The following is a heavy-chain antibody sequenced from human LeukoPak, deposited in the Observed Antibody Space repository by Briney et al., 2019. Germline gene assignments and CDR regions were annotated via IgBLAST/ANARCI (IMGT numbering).Heavy chain of an antibody. CDR1: GGSISSGGYY. Sequence: RSSETLSLTCAVSGGSISSGGYYWSWIRQHPGKGLEWIGYIYYSGSTYYNPSLKSRVTISVDTSKNQFSLKLSSVTAADTAVYYCARELVGAISFDYWGQGTLVTVSS. J-gene: IGHJ4*02. V-gene: IGHV4-31*11. CDR2: IYYSGST. D-gene: IGHD1-26*01. CDR3: ARELVGAISFDY.